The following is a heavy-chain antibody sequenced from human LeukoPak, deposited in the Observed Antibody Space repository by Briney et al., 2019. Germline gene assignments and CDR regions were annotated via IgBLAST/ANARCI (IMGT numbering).Heavy chain of an antibody. CDR2: ISWNSGSI. J-gene: IGHJ5*02. CDR1: GFTFDDYT. CDR3: AKAPIAVAGTGWFDP. V-gene: IGHV3-9*01. D-gene: IGHD6-19*01. Sequence: PGGSLRLSCAASGFTFDDYTMHWVRQAPGKGLEWVSGISWNSGSIGYADSVKGRFTISRDNAKNSLYLQMNSLRAEDTALYYCAKAPIAVAGTGWFDPWGQGTLVTVSS.